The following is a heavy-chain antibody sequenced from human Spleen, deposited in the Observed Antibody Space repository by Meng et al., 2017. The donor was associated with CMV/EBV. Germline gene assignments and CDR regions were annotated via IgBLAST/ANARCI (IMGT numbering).Heavy chain of an antibody. Sequence: ASVKVSCKASAYTFTAYYIHWVRQAPGQGLEWMGWINPNSGGTNYAQKFQGRVTMTRDTSISTAYMELSRLRSDDTAVYFCARVPPREDYFDYWGQGTLVTVSS. CDR1: AYTFTAYY. D-gene: IGHD2-2*01. V-gene: IGHV1-2*02. J-gene: IGHJ4*02. CDR3: ARVPPREDYFDY. CDR2: INPNSGGT.